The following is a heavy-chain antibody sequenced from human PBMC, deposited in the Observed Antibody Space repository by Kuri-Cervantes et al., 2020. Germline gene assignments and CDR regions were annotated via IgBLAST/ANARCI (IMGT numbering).Heavy chain of an antibody. J-gene: IGHJ6*02. Sequence: GESLKISCAASGFTFSSYAMHWVRQAPGKGLEWVAVISYDGSNKYYADSVKGRFTISRDNSKNTLYLQMNSLRAEDTAVYYCARSPNDYGDYYYYGMDVWGQGTTVTVSS. V-gene: IGHV3-30-3*01. D-gene: IGHD4-17*01. CDR1: GFTFSSYA. CDR2: ISYDGSNK. CDR3: ARSPNDYGDYYYYGMDV.